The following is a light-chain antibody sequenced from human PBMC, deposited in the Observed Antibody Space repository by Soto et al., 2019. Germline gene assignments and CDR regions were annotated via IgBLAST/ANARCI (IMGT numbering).Light chain of an antibody. CDR2: GAS. Sequence: ELVMTQSPATLSVSPGERATLSCRASQSVSSNLAWYQQNPGQAPRLLIYGASTRATGIPARFSGSGSGTAFTLTLSSLQSEDFAVYYCQQYNNWPPWTFGQGTKVEIK. CDR1: QSVSSN. J-gene: IGKJ1*01. CDR3: QQYNNWPPWT. V-gene: IGKV3-15*01.